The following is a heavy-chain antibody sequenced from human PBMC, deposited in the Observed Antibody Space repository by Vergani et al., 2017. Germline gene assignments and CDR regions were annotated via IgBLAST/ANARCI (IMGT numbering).Heavy chain of an antibody. CDR2: IIPILGIA. D-gene: IGHD3-16*02. V-gene: IGHV1-69*02. J-gene: IGHJ4*02. CDR3: ASGLGELSSIDY. CDR1: GGTFSSYT. Sequence: QVQLVQSGAGVKKPGSSVKVSCKASGGTFSSYTISWVRQAPGQGLEWMGRIIPILGIANYTQKFQGRVTITADKSTSTAYMELSSLRSEDTAVYYCASGLGELSSIDYWGQGTLVSVSS.